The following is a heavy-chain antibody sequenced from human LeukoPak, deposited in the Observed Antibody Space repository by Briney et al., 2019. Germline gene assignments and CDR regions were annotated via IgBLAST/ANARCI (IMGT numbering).Heavy chain of an antibody. D-gene: IGHD6-6*01. J-gene: IGHJ4*02. CDR3: VRDLSSSSPY. V-gene: IGHV3-7*03. CDR1: GLPLRNYG. CDR2: MREDGGQE. Sequence: GGSLRLSGVASGLPLRNYGVNWVRQAPGTGLEWVAGMREDGGQEYYVDSVRGRFTISRNSAKNSRYLQMNSLRVEDTAVYYCVRDLSSSSPYWGQGTLVTVSS.